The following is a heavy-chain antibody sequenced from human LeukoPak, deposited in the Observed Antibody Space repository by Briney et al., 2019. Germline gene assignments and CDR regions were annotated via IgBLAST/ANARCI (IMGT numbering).Heavy chain of an antibody. D-gene: IGHD6-13*01. V-gene: IGHV3-30*04. J-gene: IGHJ4*02. Sequence: GRTLRLSCAASGFTFSSYAMHWVRQAPGKGLEWVAVISYDGSNKYYADSVKGRFTISRDNSKNTLYLQMNSLRAEDTAVYYCARDSSSWQDFDYWGQGTLVTVSS. CDR1: GFTFSSYA. CDR2: ISYDGSNK. CDR3: ARDSSSWQDFDY.